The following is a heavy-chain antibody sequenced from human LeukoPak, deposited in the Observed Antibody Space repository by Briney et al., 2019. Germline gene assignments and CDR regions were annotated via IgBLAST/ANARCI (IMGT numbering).Heavy chain of an antibody. V-gene: IGHV4-59*01. Sequence: PSETLSLTCTVSGGSISSYYWSWIRQPPGKGLEWIGYIYYSGSTNYNPSLKSRVTISVDTSKNQFSLKLSSVTAADTAVYYCARKRSDGYLFDYWGQGTLVTVSS. CDR3: ARKRSDGYLFDY. D-gene: IGHD2-15*01. J-gene: IGHJ4*02. CDR2: IYYSGST. CDR1: GGSISSYY.